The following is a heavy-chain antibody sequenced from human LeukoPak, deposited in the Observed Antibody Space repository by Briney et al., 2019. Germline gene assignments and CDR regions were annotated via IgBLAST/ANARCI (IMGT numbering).Heavy chain of an antibody. J-gene: IGHJ3*02. V-gene: IGHV3-9*01. CDR3: AKLATPGAFDI. CDR1: GFTFDAYA. D-gene: IGHD3-3*02. Sequence: GGSLRLSCAASGFTFDAYAMHWVRQAPGKGLEWVSSISWNSNSIGYADSVKGRFTISRDNAKNSLYLQMNSLRAEDTAVYYCAKLATPGAFDIWGQGTMVTVSS. CDR2: ISWNSNSI.